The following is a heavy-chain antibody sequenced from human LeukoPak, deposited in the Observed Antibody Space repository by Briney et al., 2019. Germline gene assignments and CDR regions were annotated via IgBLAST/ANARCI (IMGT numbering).Heavy chain of an antibody. CDR2: INTNTGNP. J-gene: IGHJ5*02. V-gene: IGHV7-4-1*02. CDR3: ARDTERRGYWFNP. D-gene: IGHD5-12*01. CDR1: GYTFTTYA. Sequence: ASVKVSCKASGYTFTTYAMNWGRQAPGQRLEWWGWINTNTGNPTYAQGFTGRFVFSLDTSVSTAYLQISSLKAEDTAVYYCARDTERRGYWFNPWGQGTLVTVSS.